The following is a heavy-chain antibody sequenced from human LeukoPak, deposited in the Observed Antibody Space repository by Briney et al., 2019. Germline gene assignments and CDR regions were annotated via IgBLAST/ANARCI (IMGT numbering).Heavy chain of an antibody. CDR2: ISSRSSYI. CDR3: ARVGGGYDSSGYYGFDY. J-gene: IGHJ4*02. Sequence: GGSLRLSCAASGFTFSSYTMNWVRQAPGKGLGCVSSISSRSSYIYYADSVKGRFTVSRDNAKNSLYLQMNSLRAEDTAFYHCARVGGGYDSSGYYGFDYWGQGTLVTVSS. CDR1: GFTFSSYT. D-gene: IGHD3-22*01. V-gene: IGHV3-21*06.